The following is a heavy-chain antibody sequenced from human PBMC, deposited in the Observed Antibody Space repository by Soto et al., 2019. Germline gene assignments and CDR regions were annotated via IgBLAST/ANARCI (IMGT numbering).Heavy chain of an antibody. CDR3: AEAGPWDSSGHVYGMDV. D-gene: IGHD3-22*01. CDR2: ISYDGSNK. J-gene: IGHJ6*02. Sequence: QVPLVESGGGVVQPGRSLRLSCAASGFTFSSYDMHWVRQAPGKGLEWVAVISYDGSNKYYADSVKGRFTISRDNSKNTLYLQMNSLRAEDTAVYYCAEAGPWDSSGHVYGMDVWGQGTTVSVSS. V-gene: IGHV3-30*18. CDR1: GFTFSSYD.